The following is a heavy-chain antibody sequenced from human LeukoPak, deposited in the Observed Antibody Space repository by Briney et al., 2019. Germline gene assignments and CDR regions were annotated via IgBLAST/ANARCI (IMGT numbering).Heavy chain of an antibody. D-gene: IGHD6-13*01. Sequence: SETLTLTCAVYGGSFSGYYWRWIRQPPGKGLEWIGDINHSGSTNYNPSLKSRVTISVDTSKNQFSLKLSSVTAADTAVYYCASGGWVYCSSWYGYWGQGTLVTVSS. V-gene: IGHV4-34*01. CDR2: INHSGST. J-gene: IGHJ4*02. CDR3: ASGGWVYCSSWYGY. CDR1: GGSFSGYY.